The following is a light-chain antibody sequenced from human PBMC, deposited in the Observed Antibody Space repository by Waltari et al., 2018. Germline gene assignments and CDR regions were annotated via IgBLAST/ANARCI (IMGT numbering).Light chain of an antibody. V-gene: IGLV2-11*01. CDR2: DVS. CDR3: FSYASSYTSWV. J-gene: IGLJ3*02. CDR1: SSIVDDYNF. Sequence: QSALTQPRSVSGSPGQSVTISCTGTSSIVDDYNFISWYQQHPGEAPKLMIYDVSKRPSGVPGRFSGSKSGNTASLTISGLQAEDEADYYCFSYASSYTSWVFGGGTKLTVL.